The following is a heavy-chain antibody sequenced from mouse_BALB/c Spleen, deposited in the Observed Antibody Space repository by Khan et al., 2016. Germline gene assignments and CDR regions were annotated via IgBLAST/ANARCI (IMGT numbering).Heavy chain of an antibody. Sequence: EVGPGESGGGLVKPGGSLKPPCAASGFTFSDYYLDLGCPTPEKRPGWVATISDGCSYTYYPDRVKGRFTISRDNAKNILYLQMSSLKSEDTAMYYCARDKEVRRRTEPYAMDYWGQGTSVTVSS. CDR2: ISDGCSYT. D-gene: IGHD2-14*01. CDR1: GFTFSDYY. CDR3: ARDKEVRRRTEPYAMDY. J-gene: IGHJ4*01. V-gene: IGHV5-4*02.